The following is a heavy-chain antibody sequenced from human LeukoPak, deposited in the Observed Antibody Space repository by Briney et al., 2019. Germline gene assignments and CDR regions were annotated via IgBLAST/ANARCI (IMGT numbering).Heavy chain of an antibody. CDR1: GDSISAYY. Sequence: PSETLSLTCTVSGDSISAYYWSWIRQPPGKRQEWIAYRKSTGDTNYNPSLKSRVTLSIDTSRNLFSLKLSSVTAADTAVYYCARHKNSGTYPLDYWGQGTLVTVSS. CDR2: RKSTGDT. V-gene: IGHV4-59*08. J-gene: IGHJ4*02. CDR3: ARHKNSGTYPLDY. D-gene: IGHD3-10*01.